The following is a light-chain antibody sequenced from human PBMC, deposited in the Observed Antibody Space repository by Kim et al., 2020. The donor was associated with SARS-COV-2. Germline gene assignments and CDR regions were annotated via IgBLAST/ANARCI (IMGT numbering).Light chain of an antibody. CDR1: RDISNY. CDR3: QQFDYPPIT. Sequence: DIQMTQSPSSLSASVGDRVTITCQASRDISNYLNWYQQKPGKAPKLLIYDASKLQPGAPSRFSGSGFGTDFTLTISSLQPEDSGTYYCQQFDYPPITFGQGTRLEIK. V-gene: IGKV1-33*01. J-gene: IGKJ5*01. CDR2: DAS.